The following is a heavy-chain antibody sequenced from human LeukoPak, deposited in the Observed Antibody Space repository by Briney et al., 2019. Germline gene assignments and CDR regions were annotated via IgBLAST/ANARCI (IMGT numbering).Heavy chain of an antibody. V-gene: IGHV1-69*05. CDR2: IIPIFGTA. J-gene: IGHJ4*02. CDR1: GGTFSSYA. Sequence: GASVKVSCKASGGTFSSYAISWVRQAPGQGLEWMGRIIPIFGTANYAQKFQGRVTTTTDESTSTAYMELSSLRSEDTAVYYCAMEEEQWLVTDYWGQGTLVTVSS. D-gene: IGHD6-19*01. CDR3: AMEEEQWLVTDY.